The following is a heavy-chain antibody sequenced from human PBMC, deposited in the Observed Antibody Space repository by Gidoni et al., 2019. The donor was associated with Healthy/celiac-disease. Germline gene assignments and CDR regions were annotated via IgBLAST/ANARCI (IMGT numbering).Heavy chain of an antibody. CDR1: GGSISSGSYY. CDR2: IYTSGST. CDR3: ATMYSSGWYELDY. Sequence: QVQLQESGPGLVKPSQTLSLTCTVSGGSISSGSYYWSWIRQPAGKGLEWIGRIYTSGSTNYNPSLKSRVTISVDTSKNQFSLKLSSVTAADTAVYYCATMYSSGWYELDYWGQGTLVTVSS. D-gene: IGHD6-19*01. V-gene: IGHV4-61*02. J-gene: IGHJ4*02.